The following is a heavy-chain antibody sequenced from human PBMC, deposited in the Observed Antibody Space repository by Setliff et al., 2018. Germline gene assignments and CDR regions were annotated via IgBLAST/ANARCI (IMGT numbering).Heavy chain of an antibody. J-gene: IGHJ4*02. V-gene: IGHV4-34*01. CDR3: ARGRNIAARLLDS. CDR1: GGTFSDYH. D-gene: IGHD6-6*01. CDR2: INHRGST. Sequence: SETLSLTCAAYGGTFSDYHWTWIRQSPEKGLEWIGEINHRGSTNYNPSLKSRVTISIDTSRNQFSLKLISMIAAGTAVYYCARGRNIAARLLDSWGQGTLVTVSS.